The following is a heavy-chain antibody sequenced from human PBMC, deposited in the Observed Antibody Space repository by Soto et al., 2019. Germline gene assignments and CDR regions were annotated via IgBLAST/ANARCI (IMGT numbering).Heavy chain of an antibody. J-gene: IGHJ6*02. CDR3: GRDLYQSVFYYGMDV. CDR1: GYTYTSYG. Sequence: SVKVSCKASGYTYTSYGISWVRQAPGQGLEWMGWISTYNGNTNYAQKLQGRVTMTSDTSTSTAYMELRSLRSDDTAVYYCGRDLYQSVFYYGMDVWGQGTTVTVSS. D-gene: IGHD2-2*01. V-gene: IGHV1-18*01. CDR2: ISTYNGNT.